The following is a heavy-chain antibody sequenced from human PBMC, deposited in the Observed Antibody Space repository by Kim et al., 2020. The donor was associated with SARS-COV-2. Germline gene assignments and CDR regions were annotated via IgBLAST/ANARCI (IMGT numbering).Heavy chain of an antibody. Sequence: SETLSLTCAVYGGSFSGYYWSWIRQPPGKGLEWIGEINHSGSTNYNPSLKSRVTISVDTSKNQFSLKLSSVTAADTAVYYCARGDRTAMVKYYFDYWGQGTLVTVSS. J-gene: IGHJ4*02. CDR1: GGSFSGYY. V-gene: IGHV4-34*01. CDR3: ARGDRTAMVKYYFDY. CDR2: INHSGST. D-gene: IGHD5-18*01.